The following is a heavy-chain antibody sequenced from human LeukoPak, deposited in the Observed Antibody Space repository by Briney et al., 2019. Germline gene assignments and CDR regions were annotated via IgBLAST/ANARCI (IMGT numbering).Heavy chain of an antibody. CDR1: GFTFSSYS. V-gene: IGHV3-21*01. D-gene: IGHD6-13*01. Sequence: GGSLRLSCAASGFTFSSYSMNWVRQAPGKGLEWVSSISSSSSYIYYADSVKGRFTISRDNAKNSLYLQMNSLRAEDTAVYYCAREVPHIAAAKGAFDIWGQGTMVTVSS. CDR3: AREVPHIAAAKGAFDI. J-gene: IGHJ3*02. CDR2: ISSSSSYI.